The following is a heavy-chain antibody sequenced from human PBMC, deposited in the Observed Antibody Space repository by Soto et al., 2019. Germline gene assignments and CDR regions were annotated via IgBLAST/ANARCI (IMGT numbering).Heavy chain of an antibody. V-gene: IGHV3-23*01. CDR3: ARSPEWPNRYFDY. CDR1: GFSFNTYA. Sequence: GGSLRLSCAASGFSFNTYAMVWVRQAPGKGLEWVSTITANSGSTAYGDSVQGRFTTSRDNSKSTLYLQMNSLRVEDTATYYCARSPEWPNRYFDYWGQGTLVTVSS. D-gene: IGHD3-3*01. CDR2: ITANSGST. J-gene: IGHJ4*02.